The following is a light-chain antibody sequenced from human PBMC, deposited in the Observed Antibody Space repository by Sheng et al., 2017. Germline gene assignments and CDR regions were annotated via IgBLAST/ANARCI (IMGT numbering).Light chain of an antibody. CDR1: QSVSSK. V-gene: IGKV3-20*01. Sequence: EMVLTQSPGTLSLSPGERATLSCRASQSVSSKIAWYQQKRGQAPRLLIYGASNRATGIPDRFSGSGSGTYFTLSISRLEPEDFAVYYCQQYGSSPPYTFGQGTKLEI. CDR2: GAS. CDR3: QQYGSSPPYT. J-gene: IGKJ2*01.